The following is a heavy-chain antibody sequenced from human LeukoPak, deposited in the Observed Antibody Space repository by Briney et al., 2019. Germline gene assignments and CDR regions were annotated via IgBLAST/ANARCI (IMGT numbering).Heavy chain of an antibody. D-gene: IGHD3-22*01. Sequence: PGGSLRLSCAASGFTFSTYGMHWVRQAPGKGLEWVSAISGSGGSTYYADSVKGRFTISRDNSKNTLYLQMNSLRAEDTAVYYCAKDLGLYDSSGYYYKGDAFDIWGQGTMVTVSS. CDR3: AKDLGLYDSSGYYYKGDAFDI. J-gene: IGHJ3*02. CDR2: ISGSGGST. CDR1: GFTFSTYG. V-gene: IGHV3-NL1*01.